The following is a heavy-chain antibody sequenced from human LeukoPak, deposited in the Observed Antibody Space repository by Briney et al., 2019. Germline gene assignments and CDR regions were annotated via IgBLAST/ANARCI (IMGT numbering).Heavy chain of an antibody. Sequence: SETLSLTCTVSGASINSGDYYWSWIRQPPGKGLECIGYIYYSGSTYYNPSLESRVTISVDTSRNQFSLKLSSVTAADTAVYYCARDLGMRSRAGNWFDPWGQGTLVTVSS. D-gene: IGHD7-27*01. V-gene: IGHV4-30-4*08. CDR1: GASINSGDYY. J-gene: IGHJ5*02. CDR2: IYYSGST. CDR3: ARDLGMRSRAGNWFDP.